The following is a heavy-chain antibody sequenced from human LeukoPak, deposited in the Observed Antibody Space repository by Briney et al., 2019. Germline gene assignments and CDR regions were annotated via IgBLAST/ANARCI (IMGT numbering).Heavy chain of an antibody. CDR1: GFTFSSYW. Sequence: GGSLRLSCAASGFTFSSYWMRWVRQAPGKGLVWVSRINSDGSSTSYADSVKGRFTISRDNAKNTLYLQMNSLRAEDTAVYYCARDPLLGYCSGCSCDYWGQGTLVTVSS. CDR2: INSDGSST. D-gene: IGHD2-15*01. V-gene: IGHV3-74*01. J-gene: IGHJ4*02. CDR3: ARDPLLGYCSGCSCDY.